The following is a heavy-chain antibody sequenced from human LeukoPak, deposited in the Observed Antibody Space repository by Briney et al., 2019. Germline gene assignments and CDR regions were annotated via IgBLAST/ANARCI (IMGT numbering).Heavy chain of an antibody. CDR1: GDSISSGGSS. CDR2: IYHSGST. CDR3: ARQQWIVGAPN. J-gene: IGHJ4*02. Sequence: KPSETLSLTCAVSGDSISSGGSSWNWIRQSAGKGLEWIGYIYHSGSTYYNPSLKSRVTISVDTSKNQFSLKLSSVTAADTAVYYCARQQWIVGAPNWGQGTLVTVSS. V-gene: IGHV4-30-2*03. D-gene: IGHD1-26*01.